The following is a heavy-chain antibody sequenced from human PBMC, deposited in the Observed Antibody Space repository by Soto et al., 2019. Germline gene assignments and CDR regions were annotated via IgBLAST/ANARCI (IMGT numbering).Heavy chain of an antibody. CDR3: ARDRGGHYYDSSGYYLYYYGMDV. CDR1: GGTFSSYA. J-gene: IGHJ6*02. CDR2: IIPIFGTA. V-gene: IGHV1-69*01. D-gene: IGHD3-22*01. Sequence: QVQLVQSGAEVKKPGSSVKVSCKASGGTFSSYAISWVRQAPGQGLEWMGGIIPIFGTANYAQKFQGRVTINADESTSTAYMELSSLRSEDTAVYYCARDRGGHYYDSSGYYLYYYGMDVWGQGTTVTVSS.